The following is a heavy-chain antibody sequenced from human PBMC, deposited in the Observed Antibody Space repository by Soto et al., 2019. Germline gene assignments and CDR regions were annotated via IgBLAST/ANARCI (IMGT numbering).Heavy chain of an antibody. CDR3: ARSSGGNFGIIIEGSNWFDP. V-gene: IGHV1-46*01. CDR2: INPHGGST. D-gene: IGHD1-20*01. Sequence: VASVKVSCKAPGDTFTSYYLNWVRQAPGQGLEWMGVINPHGGSTKYAQKFQGRITMTRDTSRSTVYMELSSLRSDDTAIYYCARSSGGNFGIIIEGSNWFDPWGQETLVTVSS. J-gene: IGHJ5*02. CDR1: GDTFTSYY.